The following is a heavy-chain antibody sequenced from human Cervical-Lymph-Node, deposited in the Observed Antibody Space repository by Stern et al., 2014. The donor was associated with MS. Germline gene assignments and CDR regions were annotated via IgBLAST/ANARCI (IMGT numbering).Heavy chain of an antibody. CDR3: ARGGKSGRGGMDV. Sequence: VQLVESGGGFVKPGGSLRVSCAVSGFIFSSFSMNWVRQAPGKGLEWVSSITSGSGHTQYADSVKGRFITSRDNVNNLLYLQMDSLRADDTAIYYCARGGKSGRGGMDVWGQGTTVIVSS. J-gene: IGHJ6*02. CDR1: GFIFSSFS. CDR2: ITSGSGHT. D-gene: IGHD1-26*01. V-gene: IGHV3-21*01.